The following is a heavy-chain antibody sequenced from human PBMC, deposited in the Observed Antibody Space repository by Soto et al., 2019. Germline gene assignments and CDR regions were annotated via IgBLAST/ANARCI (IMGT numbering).Heavy chain of an antibody. V-gene: IGHV1-2*02. CDR2: INANNGGA. D-gene: IGHD3-3*01. CDR3: ERERGGITIFGVALGMDV. CDR1: GYTFTDYH. Sequence: QVQLVQSGAEVKKPGASVKVSCKDSGYTFTDYHIHWVRQAPGQGLEVMGWINANNGGAGSAQQFQGRVTVTRDTSITTVYMELSNRRSDDTAVYFCERERGGITIFGVALGMDVWGPGTPVTVSS. J-gene: IGHJ6*02.